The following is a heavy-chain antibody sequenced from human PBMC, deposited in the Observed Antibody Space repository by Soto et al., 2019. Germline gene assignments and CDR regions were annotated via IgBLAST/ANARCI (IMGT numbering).Heavy chain of an antibody. CDR3: ARDLTCGLFDY. J-gene: IGHJ4*02. CDR1: GFTFSSYS. Sequence: EVQLVESGGGLVQPVGSLRLSCAASGFTFSSYSMNWVRQAPGKGREWVSYISSSSSTIYYADSVKGRFTSSRDNAKNSLYLQMNSLRAADTPVYYCARDLTCGLFDYWGQGTLVTVSS. V-gene: IGHV3-48*01. CDR2: ISSSSSTI. D-gene: IGHD6-25*01.